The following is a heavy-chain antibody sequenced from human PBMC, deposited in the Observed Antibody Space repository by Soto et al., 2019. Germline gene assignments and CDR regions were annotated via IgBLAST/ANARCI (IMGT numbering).Heavy chain of an antibody. Sequence: PGGSLRLSCAVSGFTFSSHAMHWVRQAPGKGLEWVAFILSDGNNKYYADSVKGRFTTSRDNSKNTMYLQMNSLRVEDTAVYYCARDYSVSGSYAPWFDPWGQGTLVTVSS. CDR2: ILSDGNNK. V-gene: IGHV3-30-3*01. CDR3: ARDYSVSGSYAPWFDP. J-gene: IGHJ5*02. D-gene: IGHD3-10*01. CDR1: GFTFSSHA.